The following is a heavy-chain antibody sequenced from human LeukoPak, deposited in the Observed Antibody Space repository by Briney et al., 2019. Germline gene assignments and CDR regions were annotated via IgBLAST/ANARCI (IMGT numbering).Heavy chain of an antibody. Sequence: ASVKVSCKASSYAFSNCGITWVRQAPGQGLEWMGWISANTGNTNYAQKFQGRVTMTTDTSTNTAYMELRSLTSDDSAVYYCARLGYSYGQYYFDYWGQGTLVTVSS. CDR2: ISANTGNT. CDR3: ARLGYSYGQYYFDY. CDR1: SYAFSNCG. D-gene: IGHD5-18*01. J-gene: IGHJ4*02. V-gene: IGHV1-18*01.